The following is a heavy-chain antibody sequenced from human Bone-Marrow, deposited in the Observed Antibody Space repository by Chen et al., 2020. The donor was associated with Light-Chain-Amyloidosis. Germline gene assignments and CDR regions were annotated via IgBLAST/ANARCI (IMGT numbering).Heavy chain of an antibody. CDR1: GYTFPNYW. D-gene: IGHD5-12*01. CDR3: ARRRDGYNFDY. Sequence: EVQLEQSGPEVKKPGESLKISCKGSGYTFPNYWIGWMRQMPGKGLEGMGVIYPDYSDSSYSPSFECQVTISADKSITTAYLQWRSLKASDTAMYYCARRRDGYNFDYWGQGTLVTVSS. V-gene: IGHV5-51*01. CDR2: IYPDYSDS. J-gene: IGHJ4*02.